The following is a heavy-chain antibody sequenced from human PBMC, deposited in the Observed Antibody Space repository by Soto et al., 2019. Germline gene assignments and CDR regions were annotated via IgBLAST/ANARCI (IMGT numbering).Heavy chain of an antibody. D-gene: IGHD3-16*01. V-gene: IGHV4-4*02. CDR3: ARDFKAPNDAWAFDY. J-gene: IGHJ4*02. CDR2: IYHGRTT. Sequence: QVQLQESGPGLVMPSGTLSLTCAVAGASIGSADWWNWVRQPPGKGLEWIGEIYHGRTTIYNPSLKSRFTISVDESKNHFSLKLASVTAADTAVYYCARDFKAPNDAWAFDYWGQGTLVTVSS. CDR1: GASIGSADW.